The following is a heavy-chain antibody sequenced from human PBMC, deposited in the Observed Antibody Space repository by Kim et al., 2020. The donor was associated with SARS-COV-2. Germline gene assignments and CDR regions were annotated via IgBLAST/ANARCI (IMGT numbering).Heavy chain of an antibody. J-gene: IGHJ3*02. CDR3: ANHYLGSSSWFRSDAFDI. D-gene: IGHD6-13*01. Sequence: GGSLRLSCAASGFTFSSYAMSWVRQAPGKGLEWVSAISGSGGSTYYADSVKGRFTISRDNSKNTLYLQMNSLRAEDTAVYYCANHYLGSSSWFRSDAFDIWGQGTMVTVSS. CDR1: GFTFSSYA. CDR2: ISGSGGST. V-gene: IGHV3-23*01.